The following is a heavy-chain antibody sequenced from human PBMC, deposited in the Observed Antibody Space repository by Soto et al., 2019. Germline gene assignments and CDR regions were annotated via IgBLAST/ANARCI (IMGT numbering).Heavy chain of an antibody. D-gene: IGHD6-13*01. CDR1: GGSISSGGYY. J-gene: IGHJ5*02. V-gene: IGHV4-31*03. Sequence: SETLSLTCTVSGGSISSGGYYWSWIRQHPGKGLEWIGYIYYSGSTYYNPSLKSRVTISVDTSKNQFSLRLSSVTAAATAVYYWPRERAYRSSWYGWLDPLDQGTLVAVST. CDR3: PRERAYRSSWYGWLDP. CDR2: IYYSGST.